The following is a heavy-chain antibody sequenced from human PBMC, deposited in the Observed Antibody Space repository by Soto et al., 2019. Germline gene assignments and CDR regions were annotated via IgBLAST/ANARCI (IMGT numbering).Heavy chain of an antibody. CDR1: GGSINNYY. D-gene: IGHD5-12*01. Sequence: SETLSLTCTVSGGSINNYYWSWIRQPPGKGLKWIGYIYYRGSTNYNPSLKSRVTISVDTSKNQFSLKLSSVTTADTAVYYCAIFMGNSVAPTYFDYWGQGTLVTVSS. J-gene: IGHJ4*02. CDR3: AIFMGNSVAPTYFDY. CDR2: IYYRGST. V-gene: IGHV4-59*01.